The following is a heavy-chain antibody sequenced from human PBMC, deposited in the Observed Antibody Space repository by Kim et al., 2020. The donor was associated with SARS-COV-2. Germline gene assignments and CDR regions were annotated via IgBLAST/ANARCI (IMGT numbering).Heavy chain of an antibody. CDR2: IYPGDSDT. CDR3: ARVESYYDFWKNWFDP. D-gene: IGHD3-3*01. Sequence: GESLKISCKGSGYSFTSYWIGWVRQMPGKGLEWMGIIYPGDSDTRYSPSFQGQVTISADKSISTAYLQWSSLKASDTAMYYCARVESYYDFWKNWFDPWGQGTLVTVSS. J-gene: IGHJ5*02. V-gene: IGHV5-51*01. CDR1: GYSFTSYW.